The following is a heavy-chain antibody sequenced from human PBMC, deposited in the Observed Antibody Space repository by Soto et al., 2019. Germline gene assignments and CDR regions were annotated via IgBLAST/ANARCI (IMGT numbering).Heavy chain of an antibody. J-gene: IGHJ6*02. D-gene: IGHD5-18*01. V-gene: IGHV1-69*01. CDR2: LIPVFGSP. Sequence: QVQLVQSGAEVKKPGSSVTVSCKTSGGTFSKDAINWVRQAPGQGLEWMGLLIPVFGSPIYAQKFQGRMRITADESTRTGFMDLSSLRSADTAVYYCTRVLGYTFEPGKTRYSAMDVWGQGTTVSVSS. CDR1: GGTFSKDA. CDR3: TRVLGYTFEPGKTRYSAMDV.